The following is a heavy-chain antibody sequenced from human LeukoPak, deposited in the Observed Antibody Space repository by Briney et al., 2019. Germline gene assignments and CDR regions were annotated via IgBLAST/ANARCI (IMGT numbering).Heavy chain of an antibody. V-gene: IGHV1-2*02. Sequence: VASVKVSCKASGYTFTDYYMHWVRQAPGQGLEWMGWINPNSGGRNYAQKIQGRVTLTRDTSISTAYMELSSLRSDDTAVYYCASSLMSAAGTSFDSWGQGTLVTVSS. J-gene: IGHJ4*02. D-gene: IGHD6-13*01. CDR3: ASSLMSAAGTSFDS. CDR2: INPNSGGR. CDR1: GYTFTDYY.